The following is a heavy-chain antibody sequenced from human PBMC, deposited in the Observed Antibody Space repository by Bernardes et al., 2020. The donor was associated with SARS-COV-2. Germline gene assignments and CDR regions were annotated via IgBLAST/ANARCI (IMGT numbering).Heavy chain of an antibody. CDR1: GYAFRSYG. V-gene: IGHV1-18*01. D-gene: IGHD3-10*01. Sequence: ASVKVSCKAFGYAFRSYGISWARQAPGQGLEWMGWISGFNGDTSYIQKIQDRVTMTTDTSTSTAYMDLRDLRSDDTAVYYCAREVMVRISDTCRNGMDLWGQGTTVTVSS. CDR3: AREVMVRISDTCRNGMDL. J-gene: IGHJ6*02. CDR2: ISGFNGDT.